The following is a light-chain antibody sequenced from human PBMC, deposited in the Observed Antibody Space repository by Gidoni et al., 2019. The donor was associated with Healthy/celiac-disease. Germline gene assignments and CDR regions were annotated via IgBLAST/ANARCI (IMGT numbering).Light chain of an antibody. CDR2: EGS. Sequence: QSALTQTASVSGSPGQSITLSCTGTSSDVGSYNLVPWYQQPPGNAPKLMIYEGSKRPSGVSNRFSGSKSGNTASLTISGLQAEDEADYYCCSYAGSSTWVFGGGTKLTVL. CDR1: SSDVGSYNL. CDR3: CSYAGSSTWV. V-gene: IGLV2-23*01. J-gene: IGLJ3*02.